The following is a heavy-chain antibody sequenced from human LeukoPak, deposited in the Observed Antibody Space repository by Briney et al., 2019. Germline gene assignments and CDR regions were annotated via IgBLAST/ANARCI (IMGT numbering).Heavy chain of an antibody. V-gene: IGHV3-23*01. J-gene: IGHJ4*02. CDR1: GFTFSSFT. CDR2: VNYNSANK. D-gene: IGHD2-21*02. Sequence: AGGSLRLSCTTSGFTFSSFTMSWVRQTAEKGLEWVATVNYNSANKWHADSVKGRFTISRDNSKNTLYLQMHSLRVDDTALYYCTKRRPTGSVTVDEYWGQGALVTVSS. CDR3: TKRRPTGSVTVDEY.